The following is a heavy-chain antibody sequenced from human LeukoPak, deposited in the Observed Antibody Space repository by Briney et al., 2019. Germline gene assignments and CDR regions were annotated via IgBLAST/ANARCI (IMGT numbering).Heavy chain of an antibody. CDR2: IYYSGST. CDR1: GGSISSISSNNYH. J-gene: IGHJ4*02. V-gene: IGHV4-31*03. D-gene: IGHD3-10*02. Sequence: SETLSLTCIVSGGSISSISSNNYHWGWIRQPPGKGLEWIGYIYYSGSTYYNPSLKSRVTISVDTSKNQFSLKLSSVTAADTAVYYCARNGLYVTHDYWGQGTLVTVSS. CDR3: ARNGLYVTHDY.